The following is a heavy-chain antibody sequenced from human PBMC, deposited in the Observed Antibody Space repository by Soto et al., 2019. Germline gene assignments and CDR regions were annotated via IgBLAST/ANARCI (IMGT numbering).Heavy chain of an antibody. V-gene: IGHV4-59*01. CDR3: GGGRGDPPFYFDY. Sequence: SETLFLTCTVSGGSISSYYWSWIRQPPGKGLEWIGYIYYSGSTNYNPSLKSRVTISVDTSKNQFSLKLSSVTAADTALFCWGGGRGDPPFYFDYWGQGTLVTVSS. CDR1: GGSISSYY. CDR2: IYYSGST. D-gene: IGHD3-10*01. J-gene: IGHJ4*02.